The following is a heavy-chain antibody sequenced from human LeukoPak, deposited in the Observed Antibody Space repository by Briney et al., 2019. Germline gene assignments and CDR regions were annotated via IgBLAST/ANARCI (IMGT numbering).Heavy chain of an antibody. V-gene: IGHV1-2*02. D-gene: IGHD4-17*01. CDR3: AREEDYGDSNYFDY. CDR2: INPNSGGT. Sequence: ASVKVSCKASGYTFTGYYMHWVRQAPGQGLEWMGWINPNSGGTNYAQKFQGRVTMTRDTSISTAYMELSRPRSDDTAVYYCAREEDYGDSNYFDYWGQGTLVTVSS. CDR1: GYTFTGYY. J-gene: IGHJ4*02.